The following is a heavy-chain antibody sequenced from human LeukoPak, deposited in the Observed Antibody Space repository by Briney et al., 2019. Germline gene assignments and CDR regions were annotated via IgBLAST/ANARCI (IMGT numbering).Heavy chain of an antibody. CDR2: ISGSDGTT. J-gene: IGHJ4*02. D-gene: IGHD3-3*01. CDR3: ARGFYGDYFDY. CDR1: GFTFSSYA. Sequence: GGSLRLSCAASGFTFSSYAMSWVRQAPGKGLEWVSAISGSDGTTYYADSVKGRFTISRDNSKNTLSLQMNSLRAEDTAVYYCARGFYGDYFDYWGQGTLVTVSS. V-gene: IGHV3-23*01.